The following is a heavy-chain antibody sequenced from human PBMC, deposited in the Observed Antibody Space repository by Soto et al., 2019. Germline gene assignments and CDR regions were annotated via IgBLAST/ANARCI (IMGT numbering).Heavy chain of an antibody. Sequence: GASVKVSCKASGGTFSSYAISWVRQAPGQGLEWMGGIIPIFGTANYAQKFQGRVTITADKSTSTAYMELSSLRSEDTAVYYCARRSVRGVNHDAFDIWGQGTMVTVSS. CDR1: GGTFSSYA. CDR2: IIPIFGTA. J-gene: IGHJ3*02. D-gene: IGHD3-10*01. CDR3: ARRSVRGVNHDAFDI. V-gene: IGHV1-69*06.